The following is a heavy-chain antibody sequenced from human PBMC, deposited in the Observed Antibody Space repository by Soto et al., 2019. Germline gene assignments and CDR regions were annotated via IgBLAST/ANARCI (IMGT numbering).Heavy chain of an antibody. CDR2: IKNKANTYTT. CDR1: GLTFSDHD. D-gene: IGHD3-3*01. J-gene: IGHJ4*02. V-gene: IGHV3-72*01. CDR3: TRVRVDSSPSSDY. Sequence: EVQLVESGGGLVQPAGSLRLSCAASGLTFSDHDMDWVRQAPGKSLEWVGRIKNKANTYTTEYAACGQSRFIITRDNSKHSVFLQTNRQKTDDTAVYYCTRVRVDSSPSSDYWGQGILVTVSS.